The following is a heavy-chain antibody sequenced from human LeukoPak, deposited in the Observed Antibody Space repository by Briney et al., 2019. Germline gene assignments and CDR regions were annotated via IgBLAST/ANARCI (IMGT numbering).Heavy chain of an antibody. Sequence: PSQTLSLTCTVSGGSISSGGYYWSWIRQHPGKGLEWIGYIYYSGSTYYNPSLKSRVTISVDTSKNQFSLKLGSVTAADTAVYYCARRKVPAAIRPGHYYYYGMDVWGQGTTVTVSS. J-gene: IGHJ6*02. CDR2: IYYSGST. D-gene: IGHD2-2*02. CDR3: ARRKVPAAIRPGHYYYYGMDV. V-gene: IGHV4-31*03. CDR1: GGSISSGGYY.